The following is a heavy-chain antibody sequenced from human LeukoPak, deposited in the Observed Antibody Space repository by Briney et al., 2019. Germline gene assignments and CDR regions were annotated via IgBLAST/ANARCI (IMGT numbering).Heavy chain of an antibody. CDR2: INSDGSST. D-gene: IGHD2-2*01. Sequence: GGSLRLSCAASGFTFSSYWMHWVRQAPGKGLVWVSRINSDGSSTSYADSVKGRFTISRDNAKNTLYLQMNSLRAEDTAVYYCARGLGYCSSTSCYPDAFDIWGQGTMVTVSS. J-gene: IGHJ3*02. V-gene: IGHV3-74*01. CDR1: GFTFSSYW. CDR3: ARGLGYCSSTSCYPDAFDI.